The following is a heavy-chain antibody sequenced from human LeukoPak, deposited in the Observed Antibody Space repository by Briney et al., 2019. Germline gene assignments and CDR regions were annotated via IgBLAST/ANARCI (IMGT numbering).Heavy chain of an antibody. V-gene: IGHV3-23*01. CDR2: ISGSGAGT. Sequence: SXXLSCAXXXXXXXSXXMSXVXQXPGXGXXWXXXISGSGAGTYYADSVKGRFTISRDNSKNTLYLQMSSLRADDTAVYYCARDDPLVGAYKDSWGQGTLVTVSS. CDR3: ARDDPLVGAYKDS. CDR1: XXXXXSXX. J-gene: IGHJ4*02. D-gene: IGHD3-16*01.